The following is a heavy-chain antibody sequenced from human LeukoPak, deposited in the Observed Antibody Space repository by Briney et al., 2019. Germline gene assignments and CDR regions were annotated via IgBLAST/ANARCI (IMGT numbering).Heavy chain of an antibody. J-gene: IGHJ4*02. Sequence: PGGSLRLSCAASGFTFSSYAMSWVRQAPGKGLEWVSAISGSGGSTYYADSVKGRFTISRDNSKNTLYLQMNSLRAEDTAVYYCAKTNSYCSGGSCSTVPLGYWGQATMVTVSS. CDR2: ISGSGGST. V-gene: IGHV3-23*01. CDR1: GFTFSSYA. CDR3: AKTNSYCSGGSCSTVPLGY. D-gene: IGHD2-15*01.